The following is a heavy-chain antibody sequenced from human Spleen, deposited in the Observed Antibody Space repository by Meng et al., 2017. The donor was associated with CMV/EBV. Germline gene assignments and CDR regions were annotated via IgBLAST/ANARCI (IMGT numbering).Heavy chain of an antibody. D-gene: IGHD4-23*01. CDR2: IYYSGST. CDR3: ARDWGGNGFDY. Sequence: CTVSGGYISSGGYYWSWIRQHPGRGLEWIGYIYYSGSTYYNPSLKSRVTISVDTSKNQFSLKLSSVTAADTAVYYCARDWGGNGFDYWGQGTLVTVSS. CDR1: GGYISSGGYY. V-gene: IGHV4-31*03. J-gene: IGHJ4*02.